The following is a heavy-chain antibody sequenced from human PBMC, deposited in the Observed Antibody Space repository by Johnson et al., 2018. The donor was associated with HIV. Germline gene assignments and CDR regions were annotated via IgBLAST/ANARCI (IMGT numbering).Heavy chain of an antibody. V-gene: IGHV3-30-3*01. Sequence: QVQLVESGGGVVQPGRSLRLSCAASGFTFSSYAMHWVRQAPGKGLEWVAVISYDGSNKYYADSVKGRFTISRDNSKNTLYLQMNSLRAEDTAVYYCARGVGLVDGMIVDAFDIWGQGTMVTVSS. D-gene: IGHD3-22*01. CDR2: ISYDGSNK. CDR1: GFTFSSYA. CDR3: ARGVGLVDGMIVDAFDI. J-gene: IGHJ3*02.